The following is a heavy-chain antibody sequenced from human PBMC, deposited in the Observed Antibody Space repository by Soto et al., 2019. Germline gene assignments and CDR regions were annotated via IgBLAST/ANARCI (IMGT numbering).Heavy chain of an antibody. D-gene: IGHD3-3*01. CDR2: IYYSGST. CDR1: GGSISSGGYY. CDR3: ARDKRFWEWFRGGPANWFDP. J-gene: IGHJ5*02. Sequence: SETLSLTCTVSGGSISSGGYYWSWIRQHPGKGLEWIGYIYYSGSTYYNPSLKSRVTISVDTSKNQFSLKLSSVTTADTAVYYCARDKRFWEWFRGGPANWFDPWGQGTLVTVSS. V-gene: IGHV4-31*03.